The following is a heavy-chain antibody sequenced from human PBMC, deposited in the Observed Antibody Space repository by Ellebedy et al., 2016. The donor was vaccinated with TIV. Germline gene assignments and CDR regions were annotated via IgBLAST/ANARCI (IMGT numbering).Heavy chain of an antibody. Sequence: GESLKISCAASGFTFSDYWMHWVRQAPGKGLEWVSSIITISDYIYYADSVKGRFTISRDNAKNSLYLQMNSLRAEDTAVYCCAREAYCTSTGCYKYREWYFDLWGRGTLVTVSS. CDR3: AREAYCTSTGCYKYREWYFDL. V-gene: IGHV3-21*01. CDR1: GFTFSDYW. D-gene: IGHD2-2*02. CDR2: IITISDYI. J-gene: IGHJ2*01.